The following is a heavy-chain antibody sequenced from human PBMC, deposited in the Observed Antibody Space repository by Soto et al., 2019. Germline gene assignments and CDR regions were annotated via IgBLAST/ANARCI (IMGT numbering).Heavy chain of an antibody. D-gene: IGHD7-27*01. J-gene: IGHJ6*02. V-gene: IGHV1-18*01. CDR1: GYTFTSYG. Sequence: ASVKVSCKASGYTFTSYGISWVRQAPGQGLEWMGWISAYNGNTNYAQKLQGRVTMTTDTSTSTAYMELRSLRSDDTAVYYCVRGVPGDQTYFWYGMDVWGQGTTVTVSS. CDR2: ISAYNGNT. CDR3: VRGVPGDQTYFWYGMDV.